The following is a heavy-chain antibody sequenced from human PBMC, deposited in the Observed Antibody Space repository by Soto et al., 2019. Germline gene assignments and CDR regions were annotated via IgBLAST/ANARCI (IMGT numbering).Heavy chain of an antibody. CDR3: ADSRYTGSGLDY. J-gene: IGHJ4*02. V-gene: IGHV2-5*02. D-gene: IGHD3-10*01. CDR2: IYWDDDK. CDR1: GFSLSTSGVG. Sequence: QITLKESRPTLVKPTQTLTLTCTFSGFSLSTSGVGVGWIRQPPGKGLEWLALIYWDDDKRYSPSLKSSLTINQDTSKHHVVLTMTNTDPVDTSTYYCADSRYTGSGLDYWGQGTLVTVSS.